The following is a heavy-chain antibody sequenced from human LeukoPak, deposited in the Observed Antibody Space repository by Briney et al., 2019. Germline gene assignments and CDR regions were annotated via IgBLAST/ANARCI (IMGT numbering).Heavy chain of an antibody. D-gene: IGHD4-23*01. CDR3: ARRKADYGGNFYYYGMDV. CDR2: IYPGDSDT. J-gene: IGHJ6*02. V-gene: IGHV5-51*01. Sequence: GESLKISCKGSGYSFTSYWIGWVRQMPRKGLEWMGIIYPGDSDTRYSPSFQGQVTISADKSISTAYLQWSSLKASDTAMYYCARRKADYGGNFYYYGMDVWGQGTTVTVSS. CDR1: GYSFTSYW.